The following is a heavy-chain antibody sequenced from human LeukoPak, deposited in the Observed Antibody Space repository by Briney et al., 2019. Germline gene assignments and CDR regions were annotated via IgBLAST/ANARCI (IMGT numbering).Heavy chain of an antibody. CDR2: IYYSGST. CDR1: GGSISSYY. V-gene: IGHV4-39*01. CDR3: ARLYCSGGSCYSYYYYYYMDV. D-gene: IGHD2-15*01. J-gene: IGHJ6*03. Sequence: PSETLSLTCTVSGGSISSYYWGWIRQPPGKGLEWIGSIYYSGSTYYNPSLKSRVTISVDTSKNQFSLKLSSVTAADTAVYYCARLYCSGGSCYSYYYYYYMDVWSKGTTVTISS.